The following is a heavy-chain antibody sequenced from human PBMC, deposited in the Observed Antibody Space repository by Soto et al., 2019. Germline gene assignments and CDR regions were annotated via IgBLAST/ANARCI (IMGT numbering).Heavy chain of an antibody. J-gene: IGHJ4*02. CDR3: AKFTRVVSTPSYLDY. CDR2: ISGSGGGT. CDR1: VFTFSSYA. Sequence: PGGSLRLACAASVFTFSSYAMSLVRQAPGKGLEWVSAISGSGGGTYYADSVKGRFTISRCNSKNTLYLQMNSLRAEDTAVYYCAKFTRVVSTPSYLDYWGQGTMVTVPS. D-gene: IGHD1-1*01. V-gene: IGHV3-23*01.